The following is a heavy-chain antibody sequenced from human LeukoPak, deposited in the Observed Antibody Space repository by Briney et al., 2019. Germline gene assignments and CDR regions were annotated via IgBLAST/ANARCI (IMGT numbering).Heavy chain of an antibody. CDR1: GGSISSGGYY. J-gene: IGHJ4*02. D-gene: IGHD3-10*01. V-gene: IGHV4-31*03. CDR3: ARVYAGVWSPFDY. Sequence: SETLSLTCTVSGGSISSGGYYWSWIRQHPGKGLEWIGYIYYSGSTYYNPSLKSRVTISVDTSKNQFSLKLSSVTAADTAVYYCARVYAGVWSPFDYWGQGTLVAVSS. CDR2: IYYSGST.